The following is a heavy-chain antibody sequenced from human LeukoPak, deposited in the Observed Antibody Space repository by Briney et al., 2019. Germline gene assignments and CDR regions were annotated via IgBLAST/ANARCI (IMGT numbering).Heavy chain of an antibody. CDR1: GYSFSSGYS. CDR2: IYHSGST. Sequence: PSETLSLTCTVSGYSFSSGYSWGWIRLPPGKGLEWIGEIYHSGSTNYNPSLKSRVTISVDKSKNQFSLKLTSVTAADTAVYYCAAGDPQRYWGQGTLVTVSS. J-gene: IGHJ4*02. CDR3: AAGDPQRY. V-gene: IGHV4-38-2*02. D-gene: IGHD2-21*02.